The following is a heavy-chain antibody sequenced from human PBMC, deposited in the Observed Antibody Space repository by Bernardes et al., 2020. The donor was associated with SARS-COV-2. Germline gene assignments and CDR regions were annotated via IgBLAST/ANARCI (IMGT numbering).Heavy chain of an antibody. Sequence: ASVKVSCKVSGYTLTELSMHWVRQAPGKGLEWMGGFDPEDGETIYAQKFQGRVTMTEDTSTDTAYMELSSLRSEDTAVYYCATIPSNWGTSDSGWYFDLCGRATLVTVSA. CDR3: ATIPSNWGTSDSGWYFDL. D-gene: IGHD7-27*01. CDR2: FDPEDGET. J-gene: IGHJ2*01. V-gene: IGHV1-24*01. CDR1: GYTLTELS.